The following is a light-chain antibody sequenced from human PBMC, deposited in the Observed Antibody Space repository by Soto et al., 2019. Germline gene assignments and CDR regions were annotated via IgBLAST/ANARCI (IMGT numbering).Light chain of an antibody. CDR2: LNSDGSH. J-gene: IGLJ3*02. Sequence: QSVLTQSPSASASLGASVKLTCTLSRGHSSYAIAWHQQQPEKGPRYLMKLNSDGSHGKGDGIPDRFSGSSSGAERYLTISSLQSEDEADYYCQTWDTGIQVFGGGTKLTVL. CDR3: QTWDTGIQV. V-gene: IGLV4-69*01. CDR1: RGHSSYA.